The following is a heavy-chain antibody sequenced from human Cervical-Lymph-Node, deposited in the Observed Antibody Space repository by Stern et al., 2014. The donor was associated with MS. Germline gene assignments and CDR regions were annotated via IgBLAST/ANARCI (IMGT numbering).Heavy chain of an antibody. Sequence: QDQLVQSGPGLVKPSETLSLTCTVSGGSFNNYYWSWIRQPPGKGLEWIGDIYQDGSTKYNPSLKSRVTISLHTSKKQFSLRLTSVTAADTAVYYCARVDDCSGGTCFSTSWFDPWGQGTLVTVSS. CDR2: IYQDGST. V-gene: IGHV4-59*01. CDR1: GGSFNNYY. D-gene: IGHD2-15*01. J-gene: IGHJ5*02. CDR3: ARVDDCSGGTCFSTSWFDP.